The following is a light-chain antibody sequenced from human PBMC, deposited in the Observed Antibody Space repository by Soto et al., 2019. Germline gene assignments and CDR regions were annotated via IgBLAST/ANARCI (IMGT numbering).Light chain of an antibody. CDR1: QSVSSSY. CDR3: QQYGSSQYT. CDR2: GAS. V-gene: IGKV3-20*01. J-gene: IGKJ2*01. Sequence: EIVLTKSPGTLSLSPGERATLSCRASQSVSSSYLAWYQQKPGQAPRLLIYGASSRATGIPDRFSGSGAGTDFTLTISRLEPEDFAVYYCQQYGSSQYTFGQGTKLELK.